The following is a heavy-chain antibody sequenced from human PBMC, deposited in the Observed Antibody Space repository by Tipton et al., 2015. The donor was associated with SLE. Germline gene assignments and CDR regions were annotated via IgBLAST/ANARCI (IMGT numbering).Heavy chain of an antibody. D-gene: IGHD2-15*01. Sequence: GSLRLSCAASGFTFSSYAMHWVRQAPGKGLEWVSSISSSSSYIYYADSVKGRFTISRDNAKNSLYLQMNSLRAEDTAVYYCARGLVVVAATGLNWFDPWGQGTLVTVSS. V-gene: IGHV3-21*01. J-gene: IGHJ5*02. CDR2: ISSSSSYI. CDR1: GFTFSSYA. CDR3: ARGLVVVAATGLNWFDP.